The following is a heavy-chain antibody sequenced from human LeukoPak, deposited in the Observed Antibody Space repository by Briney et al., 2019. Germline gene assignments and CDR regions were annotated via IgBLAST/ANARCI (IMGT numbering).Heavy chain of an antibody. D-gene: IGHD4-17*01. CDR1: GFTFRDHY. V-gene: IGHV3-11*01. J-gene: IGHJ4*02. CDR3: ARDPDYGDPE. CDR2: ITSSGSIT. Sequence: PGGSLRLSCTAPGFTFRDHYMSCFRLSPGKGLEWLSYITSSGSITDYADSVKGRFTISRDNAKNTMFLQMNSLRPEDTAVYYCARDPDYGDPEWGQGTLVTVSS.